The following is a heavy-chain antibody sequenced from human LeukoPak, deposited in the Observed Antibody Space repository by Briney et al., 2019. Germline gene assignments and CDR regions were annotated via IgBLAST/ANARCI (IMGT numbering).Heavy chain of an antibody. J-gene: IGHJ2*01. Sequence: SETLSLTCTVFGGSISGGTYYWSWIRQPAGKGLEWIGRIYTSGSTNYNPSLKSRVTMSVDTSKNQFSLKLSSVTAADTAVYYCARQEGSSGWYYWYFDLWGRGTLVTVSS. V-gene: IGHV4-61*02. CDR2: IYTSGST. CDR3: ARQEGSSGWYYWYFDL. CDR1: GGSISGGTYY. D-gene: IGHD6-19*01.